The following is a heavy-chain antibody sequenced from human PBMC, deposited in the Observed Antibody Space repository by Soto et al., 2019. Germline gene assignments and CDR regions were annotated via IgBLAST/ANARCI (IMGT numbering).Heavy chain of an antibody. Sequence: QVQLVQSGDEVRKPGSSVKVSCKASGYIFVNYGIAWVRQAPGQGLEWMGWISPYSGNTHYASKVQGRLTMTTDTSAISDYMELESLTPHHPAVYYCEMVDNYVTPTPQDVWGQGTRVTVSS. J-gene: IGHJ6*02. V-gene: IGHV1-18*01. CDR2: ISPYSGNT. CDR3: EMVDNYVTPTPQDV. D-gene: IGHD3-16*01. CDR1: GYIFVNYG.